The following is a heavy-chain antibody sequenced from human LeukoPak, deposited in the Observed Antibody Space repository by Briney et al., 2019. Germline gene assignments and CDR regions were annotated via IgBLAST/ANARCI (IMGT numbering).Heavy chain of an antibody. V-gene: IGHV4-59*01. Sequence: SETLSLTCTVSGGSISSYYWSWIRQPPGKGLEWIGYIYYSGSTNYNPSLKSRVTISVDTSKNQFSLKLSSVTAADTAVYYCARAKPRRDGYNYYGYWGQGTLVTVSS. CDR1: GGSISSYY. CDR2: IYYSGST. D-gene: IGHD5-24*01. CDR3: ARAKPRRDGYNYYGY. J-gene: IGHJ4*02.